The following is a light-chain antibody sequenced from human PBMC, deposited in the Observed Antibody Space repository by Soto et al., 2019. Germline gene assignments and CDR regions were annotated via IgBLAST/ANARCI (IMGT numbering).Light chain of an antibody. CDR1: SSSTGSRYD. J-gene: IGLJ2*01. Sequence: QPVLTQPPSVSGAPGQRVTISCTGSSSSTGSRYDVNWYQQVPGTAPKLLIYGSSNRPSGVPDRFSGSKSGTTASLAITGLQAEDEADYYCQSFDSSLSGPVFGGGTQLTVL. V-gene: IGLV1-40*01. CDR3: QSFDSSLSGPV. CDR2: GSS.